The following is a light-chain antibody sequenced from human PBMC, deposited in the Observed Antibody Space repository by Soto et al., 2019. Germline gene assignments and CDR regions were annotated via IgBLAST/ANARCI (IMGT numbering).Light chain of an antibody. V-gene: IGKV1-5*01. CDR3: QQCNSYSGT. Sequence: DIQMTQSPSTLSASVGDRVTITCRASQNIHTWLAWYQQTPGKAPKVLIYDASTLESGVPSRFSGSGSGTEFTLTISSLQPEDFATYYCQQCNSYSGTFGQGTKLEIK. CDR2: DAS. CDR1: QNIHTW. J-gene: IGKJ2*01.